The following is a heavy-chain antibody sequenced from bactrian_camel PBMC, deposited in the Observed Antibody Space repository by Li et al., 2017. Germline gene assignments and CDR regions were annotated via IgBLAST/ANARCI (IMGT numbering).Heavy chain of an antibody. D-gene: IGHD4*01. Sequence: DVQLVESGGGLVQPGGSLRLSCAASGFTFSRSAMTWVRRPSGKELEWVSRINSGGGSTYYADSVKGRFTISRDNAKNTAYLQLSSLKTEDMAMYYCARPTIATMYPPFGYWGQGTQVTVS. V-gene: IGHV3S40*01. CDR2: INSGGGST. CDR3: ARPTIATMYPPFGY. CDR1: GFTFSRSA. J-gene: IGHJ6*01.